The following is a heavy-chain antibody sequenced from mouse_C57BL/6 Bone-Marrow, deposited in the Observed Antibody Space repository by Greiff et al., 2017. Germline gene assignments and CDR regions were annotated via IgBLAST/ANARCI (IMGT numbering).Heavy chain of an antibody. V-gene: IGHV5-17*01. CDR1: GFTFSDYG. CDR2: ISSGSSTI. D-gene: IGHD1-1*01. J-gene: IGHJ4*01. CDR3: ARGNYGSPMDY. Sequence: EVTLVESGGGLVKPGGSLKLSCAASGFTFSDYGMHWVRQAPEKGLEWVAYISSGSSTIYYADTVKGRFTISRDNAKNTLFLQMTSLRSEDTAMYYCARGNYGSPMDYWGQGTSVTVSS.